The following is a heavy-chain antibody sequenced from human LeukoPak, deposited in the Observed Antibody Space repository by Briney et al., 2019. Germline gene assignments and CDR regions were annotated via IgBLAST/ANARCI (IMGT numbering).Heavy chain of an antibody. D-gene: IGHD6-19*01. V-gene: IGHV4-38-2*02. Sequence: SETLSLTCTVSGYSISSGYYWGWIRQPPGKGLEWIGSIYHSGSAYYNPSLKSRVTISVDTSKNQFSLKLSSVTAADTAVYYCARGSSGPFDYWGQGTLVTVSS. CDR2: IYHSGSA. CDR1: GYSISSGYY. J-gene: IGHJ4*02. CDR3: ARGSSGPFDY.